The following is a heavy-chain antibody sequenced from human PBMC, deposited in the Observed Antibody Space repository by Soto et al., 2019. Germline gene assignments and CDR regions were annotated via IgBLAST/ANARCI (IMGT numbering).Heavy chain of an antibody. CDR3: ARMGDVPYYYYGMDV. CDR2: INGYNGNT. J-gene: IGHJ6*02. V-gene: IGHV1-18*01. D-gene: IGHD3-16*01. Sequence: QVQLVQSGAEVKKPGASVKVSCKASGYTFTSYGITWVRQAPGQGLEWLGWINGYNGNTNYAQKLQGRVTMTTDTSTSTADMELRSLRSYETAVYYCARMGDVPYYYYGMDVWGQGTTVTVSS. CDR1: GYTFTSYG.